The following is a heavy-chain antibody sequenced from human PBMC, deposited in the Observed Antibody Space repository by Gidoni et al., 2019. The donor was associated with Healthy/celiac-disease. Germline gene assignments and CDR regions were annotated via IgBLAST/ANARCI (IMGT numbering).Heavy chain of an antibody. Sequence: EVQLVESGGGLVKPGGSLRLSCAAYGFTFSSYSMNWVRQAPGKGLEWVSSISSSSSYIYYADSVKGRFTISRDNAKNSLYLQMNSLRAEDTAVYYCAREGSYSSSSAGMDVWGQGTTVTVSS. CDR2: ISSSSSYI. CDR3: AREGSYSSSSAGMDV. V-gene: IGHV3-21*01. J-gene: IGHJ6*02. CDR1: GFTFSSYS. D-gene: IGHD6-6*01.